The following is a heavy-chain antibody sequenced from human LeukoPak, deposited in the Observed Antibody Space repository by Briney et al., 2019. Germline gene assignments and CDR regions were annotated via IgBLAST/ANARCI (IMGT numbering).Heavy chain of an antibody. Sequence: GGSLRLSCAASGFTFSDYYMSWIRQAPGKGLEWVSYISSSGSTMYYADSVKGRFTISRDNAKNSLYLQMNSLRAEDTAVYYCARDPSVGAAHFDYWGQGTLVTVSS. D-gene: IGHD1-26*01. CDR2: ISSSGSTM. J-gene: IGHJ4*02. CDR1: GFTFSDYY. CDR3: ARDPSVGAAHFDY. V-gene: IGHV3-11*01.